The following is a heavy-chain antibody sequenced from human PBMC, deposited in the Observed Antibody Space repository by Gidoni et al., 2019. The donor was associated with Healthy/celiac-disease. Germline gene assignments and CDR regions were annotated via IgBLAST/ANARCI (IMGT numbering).Heavy chain of an antibody. Sequence: EVKLLEAGGGLVQHGGSLRLYCADSGLSFSSYAMSWFRQAPGKVLKWFSAISCIGVSTYYADSVKGRFTISRDNSKNTLYLQMKSLRAEETAVYYCAIRAVVVAATSYFDYWGQGTLVTVSS. J-gene: IGHJ4*02. D-gene: IGHD2-15*01. CDR2: ISCIGVST. V-gene: IGHV3-23*01. CDR1: GLSFSSYA. CDR3: AIRAVVVAATSYFDY.